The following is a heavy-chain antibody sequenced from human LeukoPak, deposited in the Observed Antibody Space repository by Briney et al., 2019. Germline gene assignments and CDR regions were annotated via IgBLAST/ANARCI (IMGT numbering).Heavy chain of an antibody. CDR2: ISSSGSTI. V-gene: IGHV3-48*03. D-gene: IGHD6-13*01. CDR1: GFTFSSYE. J-gene: IGHJ6*04. CDR3: ARVQGSSWYPRDYYYYGMDV. Sequence: GGSPRLSCAASGFTFSSYEMNWVRQAPGKGLEWVSYISSSGSTIYYADSVKGRFTISRDNAKNSQYLQMNSLRAEDTAVYYCARVQGSSWYPRDYYYYGMDVWGKGTTVTVSS.